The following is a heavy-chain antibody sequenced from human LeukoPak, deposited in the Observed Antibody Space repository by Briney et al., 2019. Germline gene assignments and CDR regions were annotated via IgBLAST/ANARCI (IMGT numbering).Heavy chain of an antibody. CDR3: AATTYYYDSSGYFIGY. J-gene: IGHJ4*02. CDR1: GYSISSGYY. D-gene: IGHD3-22*01. V-gene: IGHV4-38-2*02. CDR2: IYHSGSA. Sequence: PSETLSLTCTVSGYSISSGYYWGWIRQPPGKGLEWIGSIYHSGSAYYNPSLKSRVTISVDTSKNQFSLKLSSVTAADTAVYYCAATTYYYDSSGYFIGYWGQGTLVTVSS.